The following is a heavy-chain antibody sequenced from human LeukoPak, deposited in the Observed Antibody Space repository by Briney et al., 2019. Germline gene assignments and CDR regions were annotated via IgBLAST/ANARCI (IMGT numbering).Heavy chain of an antibody. CDR3: ARESDYVSSGYYGGAFDY. J-gene: IGHJ4*02. CDR1: GLTFSTYP. Sequence: PGGSLRLSCAASGLTFSTYPMHWVRQAPGKGLEWVAFISYDGSNKYYADSAKGRFTISRDTSKNTLHLQMNSLRAEDTAVYYCARESDYVSSGYYGGAFDYWGQGTLVTVSS. V-gene: IGHV3-30-3*01. D-gene: IGHD3-22*01. CDR2: ISYDGSNK.